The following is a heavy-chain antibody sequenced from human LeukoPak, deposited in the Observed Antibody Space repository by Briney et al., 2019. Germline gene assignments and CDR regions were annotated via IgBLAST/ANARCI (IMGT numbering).Heavy chain of an antibody. CDR2: INHSGST. CDR3: ARSYGSGSSAGY. Sequence: SETLSLTCAVYGGSFSGYYWSWIRQPPGKGLEWIGEINHSGSTNYNPSLKSRVTISVDTSKNQFSLKVSSVTAADTAVYYCARSYGSGSSAGYWGQGTLVTVSS. CDR1: GGSFSGYY. D-gene: IGHD3-10*01. J-gene: IGHJ4*02. V-gene: IGHV4-34*01.